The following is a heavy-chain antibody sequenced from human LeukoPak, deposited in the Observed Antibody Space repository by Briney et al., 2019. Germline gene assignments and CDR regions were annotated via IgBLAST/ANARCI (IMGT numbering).Heavy chain of an antibody. V-gene: IGHV4-59*08. CDR1: GGSISSYY. CDR2: IYYSGST. J-gene: IGHJ3*02. D-gene: IGHD6-19*01. CDR3: ARPIYSSGFGYDAFDI. Sequence: SETLSLTCTVSGGSISSYYWSWIRQPPGKGLEWIGYIYYSGSTNYNPSPKSRVTISVDTSKNQFSLKLSSVTAADTAVYYCARPIYSSGFGYDAFDIWGQGTMVTVSS.